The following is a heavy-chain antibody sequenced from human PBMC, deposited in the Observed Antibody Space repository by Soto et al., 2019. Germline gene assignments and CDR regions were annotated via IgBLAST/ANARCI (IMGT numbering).Heavy chain of an antibody. V-gene: IGHV4-34*01. CDR2: INHSGST. CDR1: GGSFSGYY. Sequence: QVQLQQWGAGLLKPSETLSLTCAVYGGSFSGYYWSWIRQPPGKGLEWIGEINHSGSTNYNPSLKRRVTISVDTAKNQFSLKLSSVTAADTAVYYCARGPIVVVPAAIKPLDYWGQGTLVTVSS. CDR3: ARGPIVVVPAAIKPLDY. D-gene: IGHD2-2*02. J-gene: IGHJ4*02.